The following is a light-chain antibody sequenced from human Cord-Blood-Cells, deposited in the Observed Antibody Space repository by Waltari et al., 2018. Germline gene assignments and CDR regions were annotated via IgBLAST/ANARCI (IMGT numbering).Light chain of an antibody. CDR3: QSYDSSIRV. Sequence: NFLLTQPHSVSESPGKTVTIPCTRSSGCLASNSVQWYQQRPGSSPTTVIYEDNQRPSGVPDRFSGSSDSSSNSASLTISRLKTEDEADYYCQSYDSSIRVFGGGTKLTVL. CDR2: EDN. V-gene: IGLV6-57*01. J-gene: IGLJ2*01. CDR1: SGCLASNS.